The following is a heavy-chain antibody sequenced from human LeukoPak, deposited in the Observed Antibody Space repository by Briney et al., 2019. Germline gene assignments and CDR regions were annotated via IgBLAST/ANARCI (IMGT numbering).Heavy chain of an antibody. CDR1: GGSISSYD. D-gene: IGHD3-16*01. V-gene: IGHV4-59*08. Sequence: PSETLSLTCTVSGGSISSYDWSWIRQSPGKGLEWIGNIHDSGSTKYNPSLKSRVTLSIDTSRNQFSLKLTSVTAADTAVYYCASRTGAYSPFFNYWGQGTLVTVSS. J-gene: IGHJ4*02. CDR3: ASRTGAYSPFFNY. CDR2: IHDSGST.